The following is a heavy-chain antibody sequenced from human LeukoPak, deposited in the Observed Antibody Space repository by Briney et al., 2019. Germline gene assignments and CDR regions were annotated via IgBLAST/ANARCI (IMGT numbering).Heavy chain of an antibody. J-gene: IGHJ4*02. CDR2: IYTSGST. CDR1: GGSISSYY. V-gene: IGHV4-4*07. CDR3: AREIAAARANDY. D-gene: IGHD6-13*01. Sequence: SETLSLTCTVSGGSISSYYWSWIRQPAGKGLEWIGRIYTSGSTNYNLSLKSRVTMSVDTSKNQFSLKLSSVTAADTAVYYCAREIAAARANDYWGQGTLVTVSS.